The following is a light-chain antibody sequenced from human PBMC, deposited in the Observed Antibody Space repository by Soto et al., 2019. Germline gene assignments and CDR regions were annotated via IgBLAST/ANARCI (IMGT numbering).Light chain of an antibody. J-gene: IGKJ1*01. CDR2: GAS. V-gene: IGKV3-20*01. Sequence: EIVLTQSPGTLSLSPGERATPSCRASQSVSSSYLAWYQQKPGQAPRLLIYGASSRATGIPDRFSGSGSGTDFTLTISRLEPEDFAVYYCQQYGSSQTFGQGTKVDIK. CDR1: QSVSSSY. CDR3: QQYGSSQT.